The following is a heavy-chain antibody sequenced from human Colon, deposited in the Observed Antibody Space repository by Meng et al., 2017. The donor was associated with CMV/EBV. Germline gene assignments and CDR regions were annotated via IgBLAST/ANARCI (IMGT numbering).Heavy chain of an antibody. J-gene: IGHJ2*01. CDR1: GGSISSYY. V-gene: IGHV4-59*01. CDR2: VYYSRST. Sequence: SETLSLTCTVSGGSISSYYWSWIRQPPGQGLQWIGYVYYSRSTNYNPSLKSRVTISVDTSKNQFSLRLRSVTAADTAVYYCARDTSGSGNWYFALWGRGTLVTVSS. CDR3: ARDTSGSGNWYFAL. D-gene: IGHD3-10*01.